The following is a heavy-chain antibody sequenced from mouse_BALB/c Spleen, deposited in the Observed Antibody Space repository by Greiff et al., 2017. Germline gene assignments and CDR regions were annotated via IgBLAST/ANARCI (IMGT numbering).Heavy chain of an antibody. CDR3: ARAPLTGTEAMDY. D-gene: IGHD4-1*01. Sequence: QVQLKQSGPGLVAPSQSLSITCTVSGFSLTGYGVNWVRQPPGKGLEWLGMIWGDGSTDYNSALKSRLSISKDNSKSQVFLKMNSLQTDDTARYYCARAPLTGTEAMDYWGQGTSVTVSS. CDR2: IWGDGST. CDR1: GFSLTGYG. V-gene: IGHV2-6-7*01. J-gene: IGHJ4*01.